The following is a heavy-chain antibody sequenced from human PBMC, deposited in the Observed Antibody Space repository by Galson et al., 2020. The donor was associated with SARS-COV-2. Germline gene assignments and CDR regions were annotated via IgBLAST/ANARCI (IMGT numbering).Heavy chain of an antibody. CDR1: GFPFISYS. CDR3: ARVGGMATTPAEYFYYGLDV. CDR2: ISAGSTYI. Sequence: GGSLRLSCAVSGFPFISYSMNWVRQAPGKGLEWVSSISAGSTYISYADSVKGRFTLSRDNAKNSLYLQMNSVRVEDTAVYYCARVGGMATTPAEYFYYGLDVWGQGTTGSVSS. V-gene: IGHV3-21*01. D-gene: IGHD4-4*01. J-gene: IGHJ6*02.